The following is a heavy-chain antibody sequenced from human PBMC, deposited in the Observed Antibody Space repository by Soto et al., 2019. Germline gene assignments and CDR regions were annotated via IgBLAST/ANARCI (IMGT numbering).Heavy chain of an antibody. V-gene: IGHV4-30-2*01. CDR2: IYHSGST. CDR1: GGSISSGGYS. CDR3: AGGIAARPLGY. J-gene: IGHJ4*02. Sequence: QLQLQESGSGLVKPSQTLSLTCAVSGGSISSGGYSWSWIRQPPGKGLEWIGYIYHSGSTYYNPSLRSRVTISVDSSKNHFSLRLISVTAADTAVYYCAGGIAARPLGYWGQGTLVTVSS. D-gene: IGHD6-6*01.